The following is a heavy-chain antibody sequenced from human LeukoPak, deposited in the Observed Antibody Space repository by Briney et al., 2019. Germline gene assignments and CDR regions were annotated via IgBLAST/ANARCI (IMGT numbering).Heavy chain of an antibody. CDR3: ARDSFIIAAAGHFDY. J-gene: IGHJ4*02. D-gene: IGHD6-13*01. CDR2: INPSGGST. V-gene: IGHV1-46*01. CDR1: GYTFTSYY. Sequence: ASVKVSCKASGYTFTSYYMHWVRQAPGQGLEWMGIINPSGGSTNYAQKFQGRVTITTDESTSTAYMELSSLRSEDTAVYYCARDSFIIAAAGHFDYWGQGTLVTVSS.